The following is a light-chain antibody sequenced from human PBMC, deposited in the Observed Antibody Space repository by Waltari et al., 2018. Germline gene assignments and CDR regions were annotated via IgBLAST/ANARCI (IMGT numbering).Light chain of an antibody. J-gene: IGLJ1*01. V-gene: IGLV2-14*01. CDR3: SSYTSSSTLGV. Sequence: QSALTQPASVSGSPGQSIPISCTGTSSDVDSYNYVSWYQQHPGKAPKLMIYEVSNRPSGVSDRFSGSKSGNTASLTISGLQAEDEAVYFCSSYTSSSTLGVFGTGTKVTVL. CDR2: EVS. CDR1: SSDVDSYNY.